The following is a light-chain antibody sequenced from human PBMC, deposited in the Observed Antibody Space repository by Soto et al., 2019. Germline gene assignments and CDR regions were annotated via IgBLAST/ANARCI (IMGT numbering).Light chain of an antibody. Sequence: QSALTQPASVSGSPGQSITISCTGTSSDVGGYNFVSWYQHHPAKAPKLMIYDVSNRPSGVSNRFSGSKSGNTASRTISGLQAEDEAHYYCSSFTSSDTLVVFGGGTKLTVL. CDR2: DVS. CDR3: SSFTSSDTLVV. CDR1: SSDVGGYNF. V-gene: IGLV2-14*03. J-gene: IGLJ2*01.